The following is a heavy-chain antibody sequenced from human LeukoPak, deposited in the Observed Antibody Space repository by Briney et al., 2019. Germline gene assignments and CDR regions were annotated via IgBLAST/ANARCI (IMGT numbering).Heavy chain of an antibody. CDR3: AKGGVYGDYYFDY. J-gene: IGHJ4*02. CDR1: GFTFSSYA. D-gene: IGHD4-17*01. V-gene: IGHV3-23*01. Sequence: GRSLRLSCAASGFTFSSYAMHWVRQAPGKGLEWVSVISGSGGGTYYADSVKGRFTISGDNSKNTVYLQMNSLRAEDTALYYCAKGGVYGDYYFDYWGQGTLVTVSS. CDR2: ISGSGGGT.